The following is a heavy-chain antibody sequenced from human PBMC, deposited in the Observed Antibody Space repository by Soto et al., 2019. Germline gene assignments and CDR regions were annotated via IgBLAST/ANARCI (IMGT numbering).Heavy chain of an antibody. V-gene: IGHV4-39*01. J-gene: IGHJ4*02. CDR2: IFYSGNT. CDR1: GGSVSSSRCY. CDR3: ARLGDYSGSGASFDY. D-gene: IGHD3-10*01. Sequence: SETLSVTCTVSGGSVSSSRCYWAWDRQPPGKGPEWIGTIFYSGNTYYNPSLKSRVTISVDTSKNQFSLKLSSVTAADTAVYYCARLGDYSGSGASFDYWGQGTLVTVSS.